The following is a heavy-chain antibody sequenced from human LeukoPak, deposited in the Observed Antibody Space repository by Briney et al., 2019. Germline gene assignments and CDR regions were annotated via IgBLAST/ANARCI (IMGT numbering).Heavy chain of an antibody. CDR3: AGLRITMVRGVIFAEYYYYYMDV. D-gene: IGHD3-10*01. CDR2: INHSGST. Sequence: SETLSLTCAVYGGSFSGYYWSWIRQPPGKGLEWIGEINHSGSTNYNPSLKSRVTISVDTSKNQFSLKLSSVTAADTAVYYCAGLRITMVRGVIFAEYYYYYMDVWGKGTTVTVSS. V-gene: IGHV4-34*01. CDR1: GGSFSGYY. J-gene: IGHJ6*03.